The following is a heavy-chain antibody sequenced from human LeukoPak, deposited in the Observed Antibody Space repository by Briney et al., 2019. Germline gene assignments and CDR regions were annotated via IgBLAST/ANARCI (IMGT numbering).Heavy chain of an antibody. J-gene: IGHJ4*02. CDR3: AKGDSN. V-gene: IGHV3-30*02. D-gene: IGHD6-13*01. Sequence: PGGSLRLSCTTSGFVFSNYGMHWVRQAPGKGLEWVALILSDIPKDGINKYYADSVRGRFTISRDNSKNTVYLQMNSLRVADTAMYYCAKGDSNWGQGTLVTVSS. CDR2: IPKDGINK. CDR1: GFVFSNYG.